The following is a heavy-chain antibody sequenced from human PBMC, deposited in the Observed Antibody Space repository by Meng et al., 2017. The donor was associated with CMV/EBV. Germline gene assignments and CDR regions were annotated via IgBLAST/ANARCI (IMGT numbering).Heavy chain of an antibody. J-gene: IGHJ4*02. D-gene: IGHD3-22*01. CDR2: IYYSGST. CDR3: ARDGHDSSGYNFDY. CDR1: GGSSSSSSDC. V-gene: IGHV4-39*07. Sequence: SGGSSSSSSDCWGWIRQPPGKGLEWIGSIYYSGSTYYNPSLKSRVTISVDTSKNQFSLKLSSVTAADTAVYYCARDGHDSSGYNFDYWGQGTLVTVSS.